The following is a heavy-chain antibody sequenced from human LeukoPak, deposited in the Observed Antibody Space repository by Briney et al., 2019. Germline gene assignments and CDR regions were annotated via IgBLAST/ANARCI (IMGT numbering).Heavy chain of an antibody. J-gene: IGHJ5*02. D-gene: IGHD5-12*01. CDR1: GGSISSYY. Sequence: SETLSLTCTVSGGSISSYYWSWIRQPPGKGLEWIGYIYYSGSTNYNPSLKSRVTISVDASKNQFSLKLSSVTAADTAVYYCARRAAIEESTAPGWFDPWGQGTLVTVSS. CDR3: ARRAAIEESTAPGWFDP. CDR2: IYYSGST. V-gene: IGHV4-59*12.